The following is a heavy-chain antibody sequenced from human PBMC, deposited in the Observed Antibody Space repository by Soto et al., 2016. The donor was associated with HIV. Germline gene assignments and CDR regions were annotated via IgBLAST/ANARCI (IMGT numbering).Heavy chain of an antibody. CDR2: INPNSGGT. J-gene: IGHJ3*02. V-gene: IGHV1-2*02. CDR1: GGNFTNSA. CDR3: ARGALDAFDI. Sequence: QVQLVQSGAEVKKPGSSVKVSCKASGGNFTNSAISWVRQAPGQGLEWMGWINPNSGGTNYAQKFQGRVTMTRDTSISTAYMELSRLRSDDTAMYFCARGALDAFDIWGQGTMVTVSS.